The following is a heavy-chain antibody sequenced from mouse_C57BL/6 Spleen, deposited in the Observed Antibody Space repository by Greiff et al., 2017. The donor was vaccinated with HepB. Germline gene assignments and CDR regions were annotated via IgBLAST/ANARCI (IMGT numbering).Heavy chain of an antibody. J-gene: IGHJ2*01. CDR3: ARDDSSGSDY. Sequence: EVQLVESGPGLVKPSQSLSLTCSVTGYSITSGYYWNWIRQFPGNKLEWMGYISYDGSNNYNPSLKNRISITRDTSKNQFFLKLNSVTTEDTATYYCARDDSSGSDYWGQGTTLTVSS. D-gene: IGHD3-2*02. V-gene: IGHV3-6*01. CDR1: GYSITSGYY. CDR2: ISYDGSN.